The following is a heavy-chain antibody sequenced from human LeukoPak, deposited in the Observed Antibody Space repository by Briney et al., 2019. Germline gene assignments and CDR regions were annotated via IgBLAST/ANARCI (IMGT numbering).Heavy chain of an antibody. V-gene: IGHV3-23*01. CDR1: GFTFNTYA. D-gene: IGHD2-15*01. J-gene: IGHJ2*01. CDR2: ISGSGGST. Sequence: GGSLRLSCAASGFTFNTYAMNWVRQAPGKGLEWVSAISGSGGSTYYADSVKGRFTISRDNSKNTLYLQMNSLRAEDTAVYYCAKPQGYCSGGSCYGYWYFDLWGRGTLVTVSS. CDR3: AKPQGYCSGGSCYGYWYFDL.